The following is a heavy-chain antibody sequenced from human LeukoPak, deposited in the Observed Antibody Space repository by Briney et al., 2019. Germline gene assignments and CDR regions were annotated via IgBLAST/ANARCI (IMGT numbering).Heavy chain of an antibody. CDR1: GFTFDDYA. Sequence: PGGSLRLSCAASGFTFDDYAMHWVRQAPGKGLEWVSGISWNSGSIGYADSVKGRFTISRDNAKNSLYLQMNSLRAEDTALYYCARARYSNYAGGFDYWGQGTLVSVSS. J-gene: IGHJ4*02. V-gene: IGHV3-9*01. D-gene: IGHD4-11*01. CDR3: ARARYSNYAGGFDY. CDR2: ISWNSGSI.